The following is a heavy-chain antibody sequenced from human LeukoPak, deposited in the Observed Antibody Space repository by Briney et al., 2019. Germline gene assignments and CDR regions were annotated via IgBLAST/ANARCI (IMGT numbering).Heavy chain of an antibody. Sequence: ASVKVSCKASGYTFTGYYMHWVRQAPGQGLEWMGRINPNSGGTNYAQKFQGWVTMTRDTSISTAYMELSRLRSDDTAVYYCARANPYYYGSGSYPPSVYYGMDVWGQGTTVTVSS. CDR2: INPNSGGT. V-gene: IGHV1-2*04. CDR3: ARANPYYYGSGSYPPSVYYGMDV. CDR1: GYTFTGYY. D-gene: IGHD3-10*01. J-gene: IGHJ6*02.